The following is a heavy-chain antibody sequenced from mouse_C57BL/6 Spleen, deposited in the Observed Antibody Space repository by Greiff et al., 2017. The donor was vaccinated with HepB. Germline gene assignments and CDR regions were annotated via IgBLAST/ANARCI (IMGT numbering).Heavy chain of an antibody. Sequence: EVMLVESGGGLVQPGGSMKLSCVASGFTFSNYWMNWVRQSPEKGLEWVAQIRLKSDNYATHYAESVKGRFTISRDDSKSSVYLQMNNLRAEDTGIYYCTGDGYYVFFAYWGQGTLVTVSA. CDR3: TGDGYYVFFAY. CDR1: GFTFSNYW. D-gene: IGHD2-3*01. CDR2: IRLKSDNYAT. V-gene: IGHV6-3*01. J-gene: IGHJ3*01.